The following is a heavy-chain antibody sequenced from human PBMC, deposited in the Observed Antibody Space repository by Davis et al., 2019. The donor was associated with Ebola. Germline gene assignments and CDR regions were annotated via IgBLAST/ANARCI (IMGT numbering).Heavy chain of an antibody. V-gene: IGHV4-59*08. D-gene: IGHD4-23*01. J-gene: IGHJ2*01. CDR2: IYYSGST. Sequence: PSETLSLTCTVSGGSISSYYWSWIRQPPGKGLEWIGYIYYSGSTNYNPSLKSRVTISVDTSKNQFSLKLSSVTAADTAVYYCARRGGGNSGYFDLWGRGTLVTVSS. CDR1: GGSISSYY. CDR3: ARRGGGNSGYFDL.